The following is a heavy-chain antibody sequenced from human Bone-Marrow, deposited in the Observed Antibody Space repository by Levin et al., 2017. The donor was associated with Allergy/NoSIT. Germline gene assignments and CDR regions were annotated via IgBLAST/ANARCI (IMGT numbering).Heavy chain of an antibody. D-gene: IGHD5-18*01. CDR3: AKDRDRYGWDFDY. J-gene: IGHJ4*02. CDR2: IGDSGGNT. Sequence: GGSLRLSCGASGFTFSNYAMNWVRQAPGKGLEWVSSIGDSGGNTYYADSVKGRFTISRDNSKDTLYLQMNSLIAEDTALYYCAKDRDRYGWDFDYWGQGTLVTVSS. V-gene: IGHV3-23*01. CDR1: GFTFSNYA.